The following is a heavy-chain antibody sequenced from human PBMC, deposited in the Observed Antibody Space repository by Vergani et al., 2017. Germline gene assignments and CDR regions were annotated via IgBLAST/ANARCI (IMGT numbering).Heavy chain of an antibody. D-gene: IGHD3-10*01. CDR2: INHSGST. J-gene: IGHJ3*02. CDR1: GGSFSGYY. Sequence: QVQLQQWGAGLLKPSETLSLTCAVYGGSFSGYYWSWIRQPPGKGLEWIGEINHSGSTNYNPSLKSRVTISVDTSKNQFSLKLSSVTAADTAVYSCARPSRRGSKAFDIWGQGTMVTVSS. V-gene: IGHV4-34*01. CDR3: ARPSRRGSKAFDI.